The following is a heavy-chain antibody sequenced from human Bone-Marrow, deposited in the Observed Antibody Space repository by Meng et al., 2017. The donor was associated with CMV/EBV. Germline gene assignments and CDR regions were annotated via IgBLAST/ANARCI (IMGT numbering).Heavy chain of an antibody. CDR1: GFTFSSYD. J-gene: IGHJ6*02. V-gene: IGHV3-74*01. CDR2: INSDGSST. Sequence: GESLKISCAACGFTFSSYDMHWVRQAPGKGLVWVSRINSDGSSTSYADSVKGRFTISRDNAKNTLYLQMNSLRAEDTAVYYCAKGGYCSSTSCYLGYYYYYGMDVWGQGTTVTVSS. CDR3: AKGGYCSSTSCYLGYYYYYGMDV. D-gene: IGHD2-2*01.